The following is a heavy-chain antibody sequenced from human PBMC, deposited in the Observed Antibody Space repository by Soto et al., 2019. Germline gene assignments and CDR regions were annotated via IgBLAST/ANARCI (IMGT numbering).Heavy chain of an antibody. J-gene: IGHJ5*02. Sequence: SETLSLTCTVSGGSVSSGSYYWSWIRQPPGKGLEWIGYIYYSGSTNYNPSLKRRVTISVDPSKNPSSLGLRSVPAADTAVYYCARAGIHFSSTSCYFLASVLANWFDPWGQGTLVTVSS. D-gene: IGHD2-2*01. CDR2: IYYSGST. CDR1: GGSVSSGSYY. V-gene: IGHV4-61*01. CDR3: ARAGIHFSSTSCYFLASVLANWFDP.